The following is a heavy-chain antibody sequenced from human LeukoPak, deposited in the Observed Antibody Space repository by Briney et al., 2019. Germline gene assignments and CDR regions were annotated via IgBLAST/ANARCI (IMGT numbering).Heavy chain of an antibody. CDR1: GGSISSSSYY. J-gene: IGHJ4*02. Sequence: TASETLSLTCTVSGGSISSSSYYWGWIRQPPGKGLEWIGSIYYSGSTYYNPSLKSRVTISVDTSKNQFSLKLSSVTAADTAAYYCASDSAHYFDYWGQGTLVTVSS. CDR3: ASDSAHYFDY. V-gene: IGHV4-39*07. CDR2: IYYSGST.